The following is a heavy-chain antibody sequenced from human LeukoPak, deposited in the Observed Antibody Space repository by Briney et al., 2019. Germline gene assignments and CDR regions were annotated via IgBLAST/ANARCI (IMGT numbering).Heavy chain of an antibody. J-gene: IGHJ4*02. V-gene: IGHV1-69*13. Sequence: SVKVSCKASGGTFSSYAISWVRQAPGQGLEWMGGIIPIFGTANYAQKFQGRVAITADESTSTAYMELSSLRSEDTAVYYCATVTTEGYFDYWGQGTLVTVSS. CDR1: GGTFSSYA. CDR3: ATVTTEGYFDY. CDR2: IIPIFGTA. D-gene: IGHD4-11*01.